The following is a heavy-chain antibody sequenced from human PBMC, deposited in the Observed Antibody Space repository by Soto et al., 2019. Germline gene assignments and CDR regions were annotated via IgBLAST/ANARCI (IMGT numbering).Heavy chain of an antibody. CDR3: ARGDYYDSSGYPIPAY. J-gene: IGHJ4*02. Sequence: LRLSCAASGFTFSSYSMNWVRQAPGKGLEWVSSISSSSSYIYYADSVKGRFTISRDNAKNSLYLQMNSLRAEDTAVYYCARGDYYDSSGYPIPAYWGQGTLVTVSS. CDR2: ISSSSSYI. V-gene: IGHV3-21*01. D-gene: IGHD3-22*01. CDR1: GFTFSSYS.